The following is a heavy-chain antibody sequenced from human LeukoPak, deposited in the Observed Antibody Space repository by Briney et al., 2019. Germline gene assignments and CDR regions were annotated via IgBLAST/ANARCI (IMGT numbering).Heavy chain of an antibody. CDR1: GFTFSSYA. J-gene: IGHJ3*02. Sequence: GGSLRLSCAASGFTFSSYAMSWVRQAPGKGLEWVSAISGSGGSTYYADSVRGRFTISRDNSKNTLYLQMNSLRAEDTAVYYCAKDFDYYDSSGYHWGSPSDIWGQGTMVTVSS. D-gene: IGHD3-22*01. V-gene: IGHV3-23*01. CDR2: ISGSGGST. CDR3: AKDFDYYDSSGYHWGSPSDI.